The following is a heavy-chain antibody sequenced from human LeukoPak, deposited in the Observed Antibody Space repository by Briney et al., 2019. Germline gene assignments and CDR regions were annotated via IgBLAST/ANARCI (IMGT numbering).Heavy chain of an antibody. Sequence: PGGSLRLSCAASGFTFSSYSMNWVRQAPGKGLEWVSYISSSSSTIYYADSVKGRFTISRDNSKNTLYLQMNSLRAEDTAVYYCAKGDSGYEGAFDIWGQGTLVTVSS. D-gene: IGHD5-12*01. J-gene: IGHJ4*02. CDR1: GFTFSSYS. CDR3: AKGDSGYEGAFDI. V-gene: IGHV3-48*01. CDR2: ISSSSSTI.